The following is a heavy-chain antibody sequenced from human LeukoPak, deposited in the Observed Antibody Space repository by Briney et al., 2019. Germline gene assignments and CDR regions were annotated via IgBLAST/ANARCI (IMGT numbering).Heavy chain of an antibody. CDR3: ARLHTSGDNN. D-gene: IGHD6-19*01. CDR2: INPHSGGT. V-gene: IGHV1-2*02. Sequence: ASVKVSCKASGDTLAGYHMHWVRQAPGQGLEWMGWINPHSGGTNYAQKFQGRVTMTMDTSFITAYMELSRLRYDDTAVYYCARLHTSGDNNWGQGTLVTVSS. J-gene: IGHJ4*02. CDR1: GDTLAGYH.